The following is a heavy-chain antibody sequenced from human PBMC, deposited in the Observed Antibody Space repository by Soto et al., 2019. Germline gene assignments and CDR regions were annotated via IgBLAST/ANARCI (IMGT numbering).Heavy chain of an antibody. J-gene: IGHJ5*02. V-gene: IGHV4-39*01. Sequence: QLQLQESGPGLVKPSETLSLTCTVSGGSISSSSYYWGWIRQPLGKGLEWIGSIYYSGSTYYNPSAKSRVTIAVDTSKNQFSLKLSSVPAADTAVYYCARHTWGRQRGWFDPWGQGTLVTVSS. CDR3: ARHTWGRQRGWFDP. D-gene: IGHD2-2*01. CDR2: IYYSGST. CDR1: GGSISSSSYY.